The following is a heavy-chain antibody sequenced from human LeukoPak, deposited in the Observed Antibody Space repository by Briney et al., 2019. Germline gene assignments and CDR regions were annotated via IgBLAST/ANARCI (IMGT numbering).Heavy chain of an antibody. CDR2: IFPGGTT. V-gene: IGHV4-4*07. J-gene: IGHJ4*02. CDR3: ARDNPSGWRFDF. CDR1: GDSSRGYY. D-gene: IGHD6-19*01. Sequence: SETLSLTCTVSGDSSRGYYWNWIRQSAGKGLEWIGRIFPGGTTQYNPSLKSRVTMSVDTSNNQFSLNLISVTAADTAVYFCARDNPSGWRFDFWGQGALVTV.